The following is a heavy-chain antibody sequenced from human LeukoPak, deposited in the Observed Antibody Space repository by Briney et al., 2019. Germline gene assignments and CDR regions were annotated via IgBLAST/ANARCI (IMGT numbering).Heavy chain of an antibody. D-gene: IGHD3-10*01. CDR2: ISSSSSTK. V-gene: IGHV3-48*04. CDR1: GFTFSSYS. Sequence: PGGSLRLSCAASGFTFSSYSMNWVRQAPGKGLEWVSYISSSSSTKYYADSVKGRFTISRDNAKNSLFLQMNSLRAEDTAVYYCARGEAIMLRGIIISYPLDYWGQGTLVTVSS. CDR3: ARGEAIMLRGIIISYPLDY. J-gene: IGHJ4*02.